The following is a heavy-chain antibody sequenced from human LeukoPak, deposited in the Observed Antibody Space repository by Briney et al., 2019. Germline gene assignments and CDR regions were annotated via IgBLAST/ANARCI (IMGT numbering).Heavy chain of an antibody. CDR3: VGDQVDDTGYLR. D-gene: IGHD5-12*01. CDR1: GFIFSTHT. CDR2: INGDGRTT. J-gene: IGHJ4*02. Sequence: GGSLRLSCSASGFIFSTHTMYWVRQAPGKGLEYVSVINGDGRTTYYIDSVKGRFTISRDNSKNTLYLQMSSLSTEDTAVYYCVGDQVDDTGYLRWGQGTRVTVSA. V-gene: IGHV3-64D*06.